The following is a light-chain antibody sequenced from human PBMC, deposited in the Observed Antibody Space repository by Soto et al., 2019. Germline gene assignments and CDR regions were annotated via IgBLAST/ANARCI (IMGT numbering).Light chain of an antibody. CDR1: SSDVGGYNY. Sequence: QSALTQPASVSGSPGQSITISCTGTSSDVGGYNYVSWYQQHPGRAPKLIIYDVSDRPSGVSDRFSGSESGNTASLTISGLQAEDEADYYCSSYTSSSTVIFGGGTQLTVL. CDR3: SSYTSSSTVI. J-gene: IGLJ7*01. V-gene: IGLV2-14*03. CDR2: DVS.